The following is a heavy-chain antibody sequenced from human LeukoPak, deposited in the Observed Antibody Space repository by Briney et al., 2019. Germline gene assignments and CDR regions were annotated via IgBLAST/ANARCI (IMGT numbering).Heavy chain of an antibody. CDR3: P. CDR1: GFTFSSYD. J-gene: IGHJ5*02. Sequence: GGSLRLSCAASGFTFSSYDMHWVRQAPGKGLEWVAFIRSDGSNKYYADSVKGRFTVSRDNYCAKGNRRFGVTSVLSREKWFDPWGQGTLVTVSS. CDR2: IRSDGSNK. V-gene: IGHV3-30*02. D-gene: IGHD3-10*01.